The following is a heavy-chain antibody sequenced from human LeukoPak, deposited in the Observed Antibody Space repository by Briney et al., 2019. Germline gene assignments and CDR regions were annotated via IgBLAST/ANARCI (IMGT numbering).Heavy chain of an antibody. CDR2: INHSGRT. CDR3: ARDDVVVPAAIHYGMDV. D-gene: IGHD2-2*01. CDR1: GGSFSDYF. J-gene: IGHJ6*02. Sequence: SETLSLTCAVYGGSFSDYFWGWIRQPPGKGLEWIGEINHSGRTYYNPSLKSRVTISVDTSKNQFSLNLSSVTAADTAVYYCARDDVVVPAAIHYGMDVWGQGTTVTVSS. V-gene: IGHV4-34*01.